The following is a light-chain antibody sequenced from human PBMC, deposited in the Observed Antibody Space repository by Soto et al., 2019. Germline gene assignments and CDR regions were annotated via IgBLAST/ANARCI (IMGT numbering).Light chain of an antibody. V-gene: IGKV3-15*01. J-gene: IGKJ1*01. CDR2: GAS. CDR1: QSLSSN. CDR3: QQYNTWPWT. Sequence: TQSPATVSVSPGERATVSCRASQSLSSNLAWYQQKPGQAPRLLILGASERVNGIPARFSGSGSGTEFTLSISSPQSYDFAIYYCQQYNTWPWTFGQGTKVEI.